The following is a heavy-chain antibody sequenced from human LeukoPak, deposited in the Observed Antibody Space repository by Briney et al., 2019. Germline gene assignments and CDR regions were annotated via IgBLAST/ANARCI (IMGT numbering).Heavy chain of an antibody. CDR2: IIPIFGTA. J-gene: IGHJ4*02. D-gene: IGHD2-2*02. CDR3: AREGIVVVPAAINSPLYYFDY. CDR1: GGTFSSYA. V-gene: IGHV1-69*01. Sequence: GASVKVSCKASGGTFSSYAISWVRQAPGQGLEWMGGIIPIFGTANYAQKFQGRVTITADESTSTAYMELSSLRSEDTAVYYCAREGIVVVPAAINSPLYYFDYWGQGTLVTVSS.